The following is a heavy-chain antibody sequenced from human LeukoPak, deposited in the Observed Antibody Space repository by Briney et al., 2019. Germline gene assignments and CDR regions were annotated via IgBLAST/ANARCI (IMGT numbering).Heavy chain of an antibody. V-gene: IGHV3-21*01. D-gene: IGHD3-3*01. CDR3: ARQKGDTIFGVLIIEYFDY. CDR2: ISSSANDI. CDR1: GFPFRSYS. Sequence: GGSLRLSCAASGFPFRSYSMNWLRQAPGKGLEWVSFISSSANDIFYADSVKGRFTISRDNAKNSLYLQMNSLRAEDTAVYYCARQKGDTIFGVLIIEYFDYWGQGALVTVSS. J-gene: IGHJ4*02.